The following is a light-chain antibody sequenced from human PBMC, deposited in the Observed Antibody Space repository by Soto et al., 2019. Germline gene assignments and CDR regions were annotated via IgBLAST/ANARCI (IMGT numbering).Light chain of an antibody. CDR2: DAS. V-gene: IGKV3-15*01. CDR3: QQYGDWPPET. CDR1: QSISSN. Sequence: ETVMTQSPATLSVSPGERATLSCRASQSISSNLAWFQQKPGQAPRLLIYDASTMATGFPARFSGSGSGTEFTLTISSLQSEDVAVYYCQQYGDWPPETFGQGTKLEI. J-gene: IGKJ2*01.